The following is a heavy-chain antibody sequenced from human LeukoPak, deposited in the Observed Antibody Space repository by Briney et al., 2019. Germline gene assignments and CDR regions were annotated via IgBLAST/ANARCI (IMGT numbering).Heavy chain of an antibody. Sequence: GGSLRLSCAASGFTFSTYWMTWVRQAPGKGLEWVANMKRDGSEVYYANSVKGHFTISRDNAKNSLYLQMNSLRAEDTAVYYRARYTEYYFDYWGQGTLVTVSS. CDR2: MKRDGSEV. CDR1: GFTFSTYW. J-gene: IGHJ4*02. D-gene: IGHD2-2*02. CDR3: ARYTEYYFDY. V-gene: IGHV3-7*01.